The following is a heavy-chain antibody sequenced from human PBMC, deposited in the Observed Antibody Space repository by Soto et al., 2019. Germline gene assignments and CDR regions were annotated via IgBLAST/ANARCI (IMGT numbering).Heavy chain of an antibody. Sequence: GGSLRLSCAASGFTYSSYGMHWVRQAPGKGLEWVAVIWYDGSNKYYADSVKGRFTISRDNSKNTLYLQMNSLRAEDTAVYYCARDGARWGAAAGIGGMDVWGQGTTVTVSS. CDR2: IWYDGSNK. V-gene: IGHV3-33*01. CDR1: GFTYSSYG. CDR3: ARDGARWGAAAGIGGMDV. J-gene: IGHJ6*02. D-gene: IGHD6-13*01.